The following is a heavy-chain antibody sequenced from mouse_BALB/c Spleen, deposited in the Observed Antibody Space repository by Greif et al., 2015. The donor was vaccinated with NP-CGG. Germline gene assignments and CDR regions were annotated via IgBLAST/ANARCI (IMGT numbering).Heavy chain of an antibody. V-gene: IGHV5-6-4*01. CDR1: GFTFSSYT. J-gene: IGHJ4*01. Sequence: DVHLVESGGGLVKPGGSLKLSCAASGFTFSSYTMSWVRQTPEKRLEWVATISSGGSYTYYPDSVKGRFTISRDNDKNNLYLQMSGVKSENTAMYYCTRGGNYAMDYWGQGTSDTVSS. CDR3: TRGGNYAMDY. CDR2: ISSGGSYT.